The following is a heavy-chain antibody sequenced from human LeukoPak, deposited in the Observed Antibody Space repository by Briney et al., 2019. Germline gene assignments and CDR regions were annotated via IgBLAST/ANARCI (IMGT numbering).Heavy chain of an antibody. CDR2: IYTSGST. CDR3: ARDRVGYYYYMDV. CDR1: GGSISSDNYS. J-gene: IGHJ6*03. D-gene: IGHD3-10*01. V-gene: IGHV4-61*02. Sequence: SQTLSLTCTVSGGSISSDNYSWSWIRQPAGKGLEWIGRIYTSGSTNYDPSLKSRVTISVDTSKNQFSLKLSSVTAADTAVYYCARDRVGYYYYMDVWGKGTTVTISS.